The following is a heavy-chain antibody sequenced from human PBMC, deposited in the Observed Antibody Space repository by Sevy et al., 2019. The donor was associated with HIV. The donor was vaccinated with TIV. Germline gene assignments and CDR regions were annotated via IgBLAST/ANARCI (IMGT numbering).Heavy chain of an antibody. Sequence: GGSRRLPCEALGILSPPPACPGVRRAPGKGLKGGQVLPYHGRDKFFAESVKGRSTISRDNSKNMLYLQMNSLRAEDTAVYYCAKDFTGYNGMDVWGQGTMVTVSS. J-gene: IGHJ6*02. V-gene: IGHV3-30*18. D-gene: IGHD3-9*01. CDR1: GILSPPPA. CDR3: AKDFTGYNGMDV. CDR2: LPYHGRDK.